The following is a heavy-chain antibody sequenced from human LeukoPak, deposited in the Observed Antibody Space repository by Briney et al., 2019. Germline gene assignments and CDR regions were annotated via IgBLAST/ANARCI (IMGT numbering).Heavy chain of an antibody. V-gene: IGHV3-9*01. CDR2: ISWNSGSI. CDR3: AKDMDGDYVQTWFDP. Sequence: HPGGSLRLSCAASGFTFDDYAMHWVRHAPGKGREWVSGISWNSGSIGYADSVKGRFTISRDNAKNSLYLQMNSLRAEDTALYYCAKDMDGDYVQTWFDPWGQGTLVTVSS. J-gene: IGHJ5*02. CDR1: GFTFDDYA. D-gene: IGHD4-17*01.